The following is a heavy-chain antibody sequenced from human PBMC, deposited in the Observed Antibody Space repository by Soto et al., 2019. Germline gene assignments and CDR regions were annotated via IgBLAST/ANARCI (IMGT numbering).Heavy chain of an antibody. CDR1: GFTVDDYT. CDR2: ISWDGGST. V-gene: IGHV3-43*01. Sequence: EVQLVESGGVVVQPGGSLRLSCAASGFTVDDYTMHWVRQAPGKGLEWVSLISWDGGSTYYADSVKGRFTISRDNSKNSLYLQMNSLRTEDTALYYCAKGVVGATYSYYYGMDVWGQGSTVTVSS. J-gene: IGHJ6*02. CDR3: AKGVVGATYSYYYGMDV. D-gene: IGHD1-26*01.